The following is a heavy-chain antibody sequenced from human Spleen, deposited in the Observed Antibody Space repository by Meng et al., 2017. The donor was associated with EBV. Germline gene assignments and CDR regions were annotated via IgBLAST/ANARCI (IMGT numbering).Heavy chain of an antibody. Sequence: QVQLVESGGGVVQPGRSLRLSCAASGFRFSIFGIHWVRQAPGKGLEWVAGISFEGSEKNYADSVKGRFTISRDNSKNTLYLQVDSLRVEDSAVYYCAKELHNSGWYFDYWGQGTLVTVSS. D-gene: IGHD6-19*01. V-gene: IGHV3-30*18. CDR2: ISFEGSEK. J-gene: IGHJ4*02. CDR1: GFRFSIFG. CDR3: AKELHNSGWYFDY.